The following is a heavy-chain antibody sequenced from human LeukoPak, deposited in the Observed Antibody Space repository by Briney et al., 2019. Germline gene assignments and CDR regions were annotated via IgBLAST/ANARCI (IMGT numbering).Heavy chain of an antibody. D-gene: IGHD1-26*01. CDR2: IYYSRST. V-gene: IGHV4-59*01. J-gene: IGHJ4*02. CDR1: GGSISSYY. Sequence: SETLSLTCTVSGGSISSYYWSWIRQPPGKGLEWIGYIYYSRSTNYNPSLKSRVTISVDTSKNQFSLKLSSVTAADTAVYYCARGWEWELLRLDYWGQGTLVTVSS. CDR3: ARGWEWELLRLDY.